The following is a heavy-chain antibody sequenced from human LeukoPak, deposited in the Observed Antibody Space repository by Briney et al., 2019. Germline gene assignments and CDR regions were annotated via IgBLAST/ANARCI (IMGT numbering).Heavy chain of an antibody. CDR1: SGSLSGYY. J-gene: IGHJ4*02. CDR3: VRGFEAVVGDS. Sequence: SETLSLTCAVYSGSLSGYYWSWIRLPPGKGLEWIGGINDGGITNYNPSLRSRVIISKDTSKNQLSLNLRSANAADRAVYYCVRGFEAVVGDSWGQGTLVTVSS. D-gene: IGHD3-10*01. CDR2: INDGGIT. V-gene: IGHV4-34*01.